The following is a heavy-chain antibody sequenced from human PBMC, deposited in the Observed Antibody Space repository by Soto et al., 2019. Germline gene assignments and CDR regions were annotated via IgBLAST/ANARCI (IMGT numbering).Heavy chain of an antibody. CDR2: INHSGST. J-gene: IGHJ4*02. Sequence: LSLTCAVYGGSFSGYYWSWIRQPPGKGLEWIGEINHSGSTNYNPSLKSRVTISVDTSKNQFSLKLSSVTAADTAVYYCARTGYYYFDYWGQGTLVTVSS. V-gene: IGHV4-34*01. D-gene: IGHD3-9*01. CDR1: GGSFSGYY. CDR3: ARTGYYYFDY.